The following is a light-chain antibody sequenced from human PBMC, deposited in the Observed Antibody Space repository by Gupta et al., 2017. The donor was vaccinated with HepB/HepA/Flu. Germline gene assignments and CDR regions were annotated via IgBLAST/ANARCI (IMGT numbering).Light chain of an antibody. CDR2: EDT. J-gene: IGLJ2*01. V-gene: IGLV3-1*01. CDR3: QTWDTTSAHVV. CDR1: ELGTKY. Sequence: YELIQPSSVSASPGQTATITCSGDELGTKYTYWLQQKPGQSPSLVIYEDTKRPPGIPERFSGSNSGNTATLTISETQTTDEADYCCQTWDTTSAHVVFGGGTKLTVL.